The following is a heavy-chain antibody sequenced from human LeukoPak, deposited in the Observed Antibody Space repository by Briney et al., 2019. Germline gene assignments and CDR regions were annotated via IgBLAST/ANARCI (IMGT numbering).Heavy chain of an antibody. D-gene: IGHD2-15*01. Sequence: ASVKVSCKASGYTFTSYGISWVRQAPGQGLEWMGRISAYNGNTNYAQKLQGRVTMTTDTSTSTAYMELRSLRSDDTAVYYCARGTKPHCSGGSCYSPYFDYWGQGTLVTVSS. CDR2: ISAYNGNT. CDR1: GYTFTSYG. J-gene: IGHJ4*02. V-gene: IGHV1-18*01. CDR3: ARGTKPHCSGGSCYSPYFDY.